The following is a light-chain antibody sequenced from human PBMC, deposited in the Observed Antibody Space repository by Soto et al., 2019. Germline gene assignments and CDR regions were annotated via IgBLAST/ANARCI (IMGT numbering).Light chain of an antibody. CDR3: QQYNNWPPTWT. CDR2: GVS. V-gene: IGKV3-15*01. Sequence: EILMTQSPATLSVSPGESATLSCSASQSVSSNLAWYQQKPGQAPRLLIYGVSTRATDIPARFSGSGSGTEFTLTISSLQSEDFAVYYCQQYNNWPPTWTFGQGTKVDIK. CDR1: QSVSSN. J-gene: IGKJ1*01.